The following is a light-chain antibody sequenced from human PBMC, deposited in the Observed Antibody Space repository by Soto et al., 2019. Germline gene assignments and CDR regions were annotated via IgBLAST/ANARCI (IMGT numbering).Light chain of an antibody. CDR3: QQYTNWPPIS. CDR1: QSVSSN. V-gene: IGKV3-15*01. CDR2: GSS. Sequence: EIVMTQSPATLSVSPGERGTLSCRASQSVSSNLAWYQQEPGQAPGLRVYGSSTGATGVPASFSSSGSGADFTLTNSNLQADDFAVYYCQQYTNWPPISFGQGTRLE. J-gene: IGKJ5*01.